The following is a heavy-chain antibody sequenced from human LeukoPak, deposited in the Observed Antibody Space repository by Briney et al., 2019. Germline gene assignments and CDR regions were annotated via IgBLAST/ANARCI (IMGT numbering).Heavy chain of an antibody. D-gene: IGHD3-22*01. CDR2: ISYDGSNK. J-gene: IGHJ4*02. V-gene: IGHV3-30*04. CDR3: ASLEIYYDSSGYPVDY. CDR1: GFTFSSYA. Sequence: GGSLRLSCAASGFTFSSYAMHWVRQAPGKGLEWVAVISYDGSNKYYADSVKGRFTISRDNSKNTLYLQMNSLRAEDTAVYHCASLEIYYDSSGYPVDYWGQGTLVTVSS.